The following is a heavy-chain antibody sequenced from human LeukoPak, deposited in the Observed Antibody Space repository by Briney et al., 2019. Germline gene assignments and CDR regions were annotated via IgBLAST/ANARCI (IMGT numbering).Heavy chain of an antibody. CDR2: IRYDGSNT. CDR1: GFTFSSYG. Sequence: PGRSLRLSCAASGFTFSSYGMHWVRQAPGKGLEWVAVIRYDGSNTYYADSVKGRFTISRDNSKDTLFLQLNSLRAEDTAAYYCASQGPEGTSGWYWGQGTLVTVSS. J-gene: IGHJ4*02. D-gene: IGHD6-19*01. CDR3: ASQGPEGTSGWY. V-gene: IGHV3-33*01.